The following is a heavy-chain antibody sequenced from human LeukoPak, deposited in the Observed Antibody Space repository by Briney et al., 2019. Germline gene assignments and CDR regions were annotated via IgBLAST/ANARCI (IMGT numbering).Heavy chain of an antibody. CDR2: IEQDGSQK. CDR1: GFTFSSYW. V-gene: IGHV3-7*01. Sequence: GGSLRLSCAASGFTFSSYWLSWVRQAPGKGLEWVASIEQDGSQKYYVDSVRGRFTITRDNAKNSVYLQTNSLRVEDTAVYYCARNSGSNPFDYWGQGTLVTVSS. J-gene: IGHJ4*02. D-gene: IGHD1-26*01. CDR3: ARNSGSNPFDY.